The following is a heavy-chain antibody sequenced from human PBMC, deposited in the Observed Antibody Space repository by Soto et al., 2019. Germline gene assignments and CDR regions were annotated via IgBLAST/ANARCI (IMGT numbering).Heavy chain of an antibody. CDR2: MSSSSSTI. J-gene: IGHJ6*02. D-gene: IGHD1-26*01. Sequence: EVQLVESGGGLVQPGGSLRLSCAASGFTFSSYSMNWVRQAPGKGLEWVSYMSSSSSTIYYADSVKGRFTISRDNAKNSLYLQMNSLRAEDTAVYYCARRVGATTLYYYGMDVWGQGTTVTVSS. CDR3: ARRVGATTLYYYGMDV. V-gene: IGHV3-48*01. CDR1: GFTFSSYS.